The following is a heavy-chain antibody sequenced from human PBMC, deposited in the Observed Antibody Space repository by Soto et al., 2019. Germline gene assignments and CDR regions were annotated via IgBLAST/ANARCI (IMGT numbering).Heavy chain of an antibody. V-gene: IGHV5-51*01. CDR3: ARVIAAAAPSELDY. J-gene: IGHJ4*02. D-gene: IGHD6-13*01. Sequence: MPGKGLEWMGIIYPGDSDTRYSPSFQGQVTISADKSISAAYLQWSSLKASDTAMYYCARVIAAAAPSELDYWGQGTLVTVSS. CDR2: IYPGDSDT.